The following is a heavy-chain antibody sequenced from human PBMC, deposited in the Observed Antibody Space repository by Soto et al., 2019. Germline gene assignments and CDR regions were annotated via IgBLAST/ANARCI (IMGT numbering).Heavy chain of an antibody. V-gene: IGHV4-30-2*01. CDR1: GGSISSGGYS. CDR3: ARGGRYCSGGSCYPNWFDP. Sequence: QLQLQESGSGLVKPSQTLSLTCAVSGGSISSGGYSWSWIRQPPGKGLEWIGYIYHSGSTYYNPSRKSRVTISVDRSKNQFSLKLSSVTAADTAVYYCARGGRYCSGGSCYPNWFDPWGQGTLVTVSS. D-gene: IGHD2-15*01. J-gene: IGHJ5*02. CDR2: IYHSGST.